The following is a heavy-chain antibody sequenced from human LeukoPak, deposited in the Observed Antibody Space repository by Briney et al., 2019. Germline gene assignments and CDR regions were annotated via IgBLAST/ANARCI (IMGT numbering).Heavy chain of an antibody. J-gene: IGHJ4*02. CDR1: GLTFSKYS. D-gene: IGHD4-11*01. Sequence: GGSLRLSCVASGLTFSKYSMNWVRQAPGKGLEWVSSISSSSSYIYYADSVKGRFTISRDNAKNSLYLQMNSLRAEDTAVYYCARSSTVTTSPFDYWGQGTLVTVSS. CDR2: ISSSSSYI. V-gene: IGHV3-21*01. CDR3: ARSSTVTTSPFDY.